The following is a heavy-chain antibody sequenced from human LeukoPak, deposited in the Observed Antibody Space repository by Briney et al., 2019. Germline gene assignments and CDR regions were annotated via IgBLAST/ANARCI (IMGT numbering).Heavy chain of an antibody. Sequence: PGGSLRLSCAASGFTFSSYAMSWVRQASGKGLEWVSAISGSGGSTYYADSVKGRFTISRDNSKNTLYLQMNSLRAEDTAVYYCAKVSWTVTTQTGLDYWGQGTLVTVSS. J-gene: IGHJ4*02. D-gene: IGHD4-17*01. CDR3: AKVSWTVTTQTGLDY. CDR2: ISGSGGST. V-gene: IGHV3-23*01. CDR1: GFTFSSYA.